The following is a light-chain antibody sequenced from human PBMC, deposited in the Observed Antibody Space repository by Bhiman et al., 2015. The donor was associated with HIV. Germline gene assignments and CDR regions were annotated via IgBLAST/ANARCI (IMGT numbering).Light chain of an antibody. V-gene: IGLV1-51*01. CDR2: DND. CDR3: CSYAGSNTFL. CDR1: TSNIGNYF. Sequence: QSVLAQPPSVSAAPGQKVTISCSGRTSNIGNYFVSWYQQFPGTAPRLLIYDNDQRPSGIPDRFSGSKSGTSATLAIAGLQTGDEADYYCCSYAGSNTFLFGGGTKLTVL. J-gene: IGLJ2*01.